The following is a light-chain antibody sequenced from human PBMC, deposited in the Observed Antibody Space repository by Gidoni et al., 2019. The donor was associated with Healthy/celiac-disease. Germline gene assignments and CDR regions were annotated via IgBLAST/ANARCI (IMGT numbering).Light chain of an antibody. J-gene: IGLJ2*01. Sequence: SYELTQPPSVSVSPGQTASITCSGDNLGDKYACWYQQKPGQSPVLVIYQDSKRPSGIPERFSGSNSGNTATLTISGTQAMDEADYYGQAWDSSTVVVGGGTKLTVL. CDR1: NLGDKY. CDR2: QDS. V-gene: IGLV3-1*01. CDR3: QAWDSSTVV.